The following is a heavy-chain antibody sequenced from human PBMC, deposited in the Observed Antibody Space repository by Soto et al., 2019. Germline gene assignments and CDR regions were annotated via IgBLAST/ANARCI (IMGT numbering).Heavy chain of an antibody. V-gene: IGHV3-23*01. CDR1: GITFRNYA. CDR2: ISGSGGST. D-gene: IGHD1-26*01. CDR3: AKDPEWELPKYYFDY. J-gene: IGHJ4*02. Sequence: GGSLRLSCAASGITFRNYAMSWVRQAPGKGLEWVSTISGSGGSTYYADSVKGRFTISRDNSKNTLYLQMNSLRAEDTAVYYCAKDPEWELPKYYFDYWGQGTLVTVSS.